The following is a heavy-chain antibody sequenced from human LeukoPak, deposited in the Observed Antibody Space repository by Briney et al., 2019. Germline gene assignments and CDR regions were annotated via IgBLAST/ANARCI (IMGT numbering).Heavy chain of an antibody. CDR1: GFPFIGYS. D-gene: IGHD1-1*01. V-gene: IGHV3-48*01. J-gene: IGHJ4*02. CDR2: IGIDSGNT. CDR3: ARDHNYAFDN. Sequence: PGGSLRLSCTASGFPFIGYSMNWVRQAPGKGLEWISYIGIDSGNTKYADSVRGRFTISADKAKNSLYLQMNSLRVEDTAVYCCARDHNYAFDNWGQGTLVSVAS.